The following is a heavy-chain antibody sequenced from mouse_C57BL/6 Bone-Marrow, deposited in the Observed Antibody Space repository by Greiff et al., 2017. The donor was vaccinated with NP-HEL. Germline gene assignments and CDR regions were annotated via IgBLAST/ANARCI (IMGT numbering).Heavy chain of an antibody. CDR3: ASLYYSNYPFAY. CDR2: INPSSGYT. J-gene: IGHJ3*01. V-gene: IGHV1-4*01. D-gene: IGHD2-5*01. Sequence: VKLQESGAELARPGASVKMSCKASGYTFTSYTMHWVKQRPGQGLEWIGYINPSSGYTKYNQKFKDKATLTADKSSSTAYMQLSSLTSEDSAVYYCASLYYSNYPFAYWGQGTMVTVSA. CDR1: GYTFTSYT.